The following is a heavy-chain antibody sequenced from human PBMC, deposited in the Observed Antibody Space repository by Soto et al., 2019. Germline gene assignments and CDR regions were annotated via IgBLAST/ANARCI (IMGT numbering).Heavy chain of an antibody. V-gene: IGHV3-30*18. J-gene: IGHJ5*02. CDR3: TKDWCSSCWFNWFDP. CDR1: GFTLSNTG. Sequence: QVQLVESGGGVVQPGRSLRLSCVASGFTLSNTGMHWVRQAPGKGLEWEAMISHDGSNTYYGDSVKGRFTISRDNAWNSLYLQMDRLRHEDTSEYYCTKDWCSSCWFNWFDPWGEGTLV. D-gene: IGHD6-19*01. CDR2: ISHDGSNT.